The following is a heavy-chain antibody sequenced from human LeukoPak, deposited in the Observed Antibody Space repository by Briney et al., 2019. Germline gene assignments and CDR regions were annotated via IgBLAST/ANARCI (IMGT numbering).Heavy chain of an antibody. D-gene: IGHD4-11*01. Sequence: PGGSLRLSCAASGFIYSHYGMHWVRQAPGKGREWVVVIWSDGSNRYYAGSVKGRFTISRDNSQNTLFLQMNSLRAEDTAMYYCARDAQRGFDYSNSLEYWGHGTLVTVSS. CDR1: GFIYSHYG. V-gene: IGHV3-33*01. J-gene: IGHJ4*01. CDR3: ARDAQRGFDYSNSLEY. CDR2: IWSDGSNR.